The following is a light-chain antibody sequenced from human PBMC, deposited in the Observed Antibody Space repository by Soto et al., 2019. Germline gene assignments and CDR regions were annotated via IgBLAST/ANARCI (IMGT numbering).Light chain of an antibody. CDR3: QHSTNWLS. CDR2: DAS. Sequence: EIVLTQSPATLSSSPGERATLSCRASQSVSSYLAWYQQKPGQAPMLLIYDASNRGTGIPARFSGSGSGTVFPLTSSILDPEDFAVYCRQHSTNWLSFGGGTKVEIK. J-gene: IGKJ4*01. CDR1: QSVSSY. V-gene: IGKV3-11*01.